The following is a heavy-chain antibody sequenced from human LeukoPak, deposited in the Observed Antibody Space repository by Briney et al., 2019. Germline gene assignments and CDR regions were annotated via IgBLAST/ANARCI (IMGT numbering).Heavy chain of an antibody. CDR3: ASSLRYCSSTSCYLGWFDS. CDR2: IYYSGTT. J-gene: IGHJ5*01. Sequence: SGTLSLTCSVSAGSISSRNYYWGWIRQPPGKGLAWIGSIYYSGTTYYNPSLRSRVSMSVDTSKNQFCLKLSSVTAADTAVYYCASSLRYCSSTSCYLGWFDSWGQGALVTVSS. V-gene: IGHV4-39*01. D-gene: IGHD2-2*01. CDR1: AGSISSRNYY.